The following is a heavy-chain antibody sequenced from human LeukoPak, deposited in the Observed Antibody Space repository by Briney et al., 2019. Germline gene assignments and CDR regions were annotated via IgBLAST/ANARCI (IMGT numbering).Heavy chain of an antibody. V-gene: IGHV5-51*01. CDR1: GYRFSNYW. CDR3: ARHGSQWLENWFDP. Sequence: GESLKISCKGSGYRFSNYWIGWVRQMPGKGLEWMGIIYPGDSDTRYSPSFQGQVTISADKSISTAYLQWSSLKASDTAMYYCARHGSQWLENWFDPWGQGTLVTVSS. J-gene: IGHJ5*02. D-gene: IGHD6-19*01. CDR2: IYPGDSDT.